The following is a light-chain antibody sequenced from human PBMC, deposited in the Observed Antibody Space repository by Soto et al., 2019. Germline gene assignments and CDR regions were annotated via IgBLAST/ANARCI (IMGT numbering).Light chain of an antibody. J-gene: IGKJ1*01. CDR1: QSVSSSY. CDR3: QQYGSSPWT. V-gene: IGKV3-20*01. CDR2: GAS. Sequence: EFVLTHSPGTLSLSPGERATLSCRASQSVSSSYLAWYQQKPGQAPRLLIYGASSRATGIPDRFSGSGSGTDFTLTISRLEPEDFAVYYCQQYGSSPWTFGQGTKVEIK.